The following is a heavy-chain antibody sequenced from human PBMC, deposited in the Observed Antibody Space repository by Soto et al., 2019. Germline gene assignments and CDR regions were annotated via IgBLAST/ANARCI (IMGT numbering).Heavy chain of an antibody. D-gene: IGHD3-16*01. CDR2: IYPDDSDT. Sequence: EVLLVQSGAEVKQPGESLKISCKGSGYIFNNYWINWVRQMPGKGLEWMGIIYPDDSDTRYSPSFQGQVTISVDKSINTAYLQWSDLKASDTAIYYCARRLGHNKAGGPYYFDSWGQGTLVTVSS. CDR1: GYIFNNYW. J-gene: IGHJ4*02. CDR3: ARRLGHNKAGGPYYFDS. V-gene: IGHV5-51*01.